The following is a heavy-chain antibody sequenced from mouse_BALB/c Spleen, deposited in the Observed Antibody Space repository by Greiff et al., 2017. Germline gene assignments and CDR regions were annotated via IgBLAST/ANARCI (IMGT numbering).Heavy chain of an antibody. CDR2: IYPGNGDT. J-gene: IGHJ4*01. CDR3: ARGGSSSYYYAMDY. V-gene: IGHV1-12*01. Sequence: QVQLQQPGAELVKPGASVKMSCKASGYTFTSYNMHWVKQTPGQGLEWIGAIYPGNGDTSYNQKFKGKATLTADKSSSTAYMQLSSLTSEDSAVYYCARGGSSSYYYAMDYWGQGTSVTVSS. CDR1: GYTFTSYN. D-gene: IGHD1-1*01.